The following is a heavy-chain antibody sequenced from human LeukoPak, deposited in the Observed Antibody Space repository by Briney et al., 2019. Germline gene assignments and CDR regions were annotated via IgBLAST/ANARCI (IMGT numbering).Heavy chain of an antibody. J-gene: IGHJ4*02. CDR1: GGSFSGYY. Sequence: PSETLSLTCAVYGGSFSGYYWSWIRQLPGKGLEWIGEINHSGSTNYNPSLKSRVTISVDTSKNQFSLKLSSVTAADTAVYYCARIVVVPAAQGIDYWGQGTLVTVSS. CDR2: INHSGST. CDR3: ARIVVVPAAQGIDY. V-gene: IGHV4-34*01. D-gene: IGHD2-2*01.